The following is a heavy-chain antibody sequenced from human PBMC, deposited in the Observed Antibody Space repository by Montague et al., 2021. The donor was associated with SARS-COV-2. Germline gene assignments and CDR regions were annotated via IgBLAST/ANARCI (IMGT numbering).Heavy chain of an antibody. V-gene: IGHV3-30*04. Sequence: SLRLSCAASGFTFSSYAMSWVRQAPGKGLEWVAVISYDGSNKYYADSVKGRFTISRDNSKNTLYLQMNSLRAEDTAVYYCARVLDYYGSGSYPLYHYYGMDVWGQGTTVTVSS. CDR2: ISYDGSNK. CDR3: ARVLDYYGSGSYPLYHYYGMDV. J-gene: IGHJ6*02. D-gene: IGHD3-10*01. CDR1: GFTFSSYA.